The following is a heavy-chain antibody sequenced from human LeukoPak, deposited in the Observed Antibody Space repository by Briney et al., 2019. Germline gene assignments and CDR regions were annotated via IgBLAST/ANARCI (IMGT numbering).Heavy chain of an antibody. CDR1: GFTFSSYG. V-gene: IGHV3-23*01. CDR3: AKFFSSSRRDSSAGYYYYGMDV. Sequence: PGGSLRLSCAASGFTFSSYGMHWVRQAPGKGLEWVSAISGSGGSTYYADSVKGRFTISRDNSKNTLYLQMNSLRAEDTAVYYCAKFFSSSRRDSSAGYYYYGMDVWGQGTTVTVSS. J-gene: IGHJ6*02. CDR2: ISGSGGST. D-gene: IGHD3-22*01.